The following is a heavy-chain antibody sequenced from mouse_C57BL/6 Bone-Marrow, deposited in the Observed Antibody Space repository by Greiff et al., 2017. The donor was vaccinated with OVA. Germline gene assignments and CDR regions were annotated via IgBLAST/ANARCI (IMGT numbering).Heavy chain of an antibody. CDR1: GFNIKDYY. CDR3: LIYYDYDAGFDY. Sequence: EVQLQQSGAELVKPGASVKLSCTASGFNIKDYYMHWVKQRTEQGLEWIGRIDPEDGDTKYAPKFQGKATITADTSSNTAYLQLSSLTSEDTAVYYCLIYYDYDAGFDYWGQGTTLTVSS. V-gene: IGHV14-2*01. J-gene: IGHJ2*01. CDR2: IDPEDGDT. D-gene: IGHD2-4*01.